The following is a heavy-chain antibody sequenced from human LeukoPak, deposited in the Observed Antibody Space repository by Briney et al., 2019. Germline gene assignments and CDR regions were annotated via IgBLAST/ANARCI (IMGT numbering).Heavy chain of an antibody. CDR2: INSGSNSI. V-gene: IGHV3-48*02. D-gene: IGHD4-23*01. Sequence: GGSLRLSCAAPIFSFSSYSMNWVRQAPGKGLEWVSYINSGSNSIHYADSVKGRFTISRDNARSSLYLQMNSLRDEDTAVYYCARGLDGNSIWYFDLWGQGTLVTVSS. CDR1: IFSFSSYS. CDR3: ARGLDGNSIWYFDL. J-gene: IGHJ2*01.